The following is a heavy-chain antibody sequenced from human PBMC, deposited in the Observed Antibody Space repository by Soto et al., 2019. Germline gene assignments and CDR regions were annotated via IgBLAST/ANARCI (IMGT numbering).Heavy chain of an antibody. J-gene: IGHJ4*02. CDR1: GYTFTGYY. Sequence: QVQLVQSGAEVKKPGASVKVSCKASGYTFTGYYMHWVRQAPGHGLEWMGWINHNSGGTHYAQQFQGWVSRTRDTSISAAYRELSRLRSDDTAVYYCASSLVAVAGTTFDYWGQGTLVTVSS. V-gene: IGHV1-2*04. CDR3: ASSLVAVAGTTFDY. D-gene: IGHD6-19*01. CDR2: INHNSGGT.